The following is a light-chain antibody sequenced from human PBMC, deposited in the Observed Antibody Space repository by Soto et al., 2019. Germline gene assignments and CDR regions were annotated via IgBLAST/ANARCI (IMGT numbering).Light chain of an antibody. Sequence: DIQMTQSPSTLSASVGDRVSITCRASQRIGSWLAWYQQKPGKVPKLLIYDASTLISGVPSRFSGTGSGTEFTLSIASLQPDDSATYYCLHYYTYPLTFGQGTKVDIK. V-gene: IGKV1-5*01. CDR1: QRIGSW. CDR2: DAS. CDR3: LHYYTYPLT. J-gene: IGKJ1*01.